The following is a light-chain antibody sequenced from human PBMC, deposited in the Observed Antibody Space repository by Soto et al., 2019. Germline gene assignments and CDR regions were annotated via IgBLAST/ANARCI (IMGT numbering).Light chain of an antibody. CDR1: QTISTW. CDR3: QQYTNTNKPWM. Sequence: DIQVTQSPPTLSASVGDRVTITCRASQTISTWMAWYQQKPGKAPKLLVYDASTLQSGVASRFSGSGSGTEFTLIISCLQPDDSATYYCQQYTNTNKPWMFGQGTKVEI. J-gene: IGKJ1*01. V-gene: IGKV1-5*01. CDR2: DAS.